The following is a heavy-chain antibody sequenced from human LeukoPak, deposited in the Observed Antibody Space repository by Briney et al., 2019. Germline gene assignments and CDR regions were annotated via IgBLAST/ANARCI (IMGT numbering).Heavy chain of an antibody. D-gene: IGHD6-13*01. Sequence: PSQTLSLTCTVSGGSISSGDYYWSWTRQPPGKGLEWIGYIYFGGSTYYNPSLKSRVTISGDTSKNQLSLKLRSVTAADTAVYYCARTDASSSFDPWGKGTLVTVSS. CDR2: IYFGGST. J-gene: IGHJ5*02. CDR3: ARTDASSSFDP. CDR1: GGSISSGDYY. V-gene: IGHV4-30-4*08.